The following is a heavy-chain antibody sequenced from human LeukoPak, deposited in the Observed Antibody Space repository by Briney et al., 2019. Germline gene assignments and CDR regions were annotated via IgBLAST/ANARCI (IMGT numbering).Heavy chain of an antibody. J-gene: IGHJ6*03. V-gene: IGHV3-21*06. CDR2: ISSSSSYI. CDR1: GFTFSSYS. Sequence: GGSLRLSCAASGFTFSSYSMNWVRQAPGKGLEWVSSISSSSSYIYYADSVRGRFSVSRDNAKNSLYLEMNSLRAEDTAVYYCARVEATTARSYYYYYMDVWGKGTTVTVSS. D-gene: IGHD1-1*01. CDR3: ARVEATTARSYYYYYMDV.